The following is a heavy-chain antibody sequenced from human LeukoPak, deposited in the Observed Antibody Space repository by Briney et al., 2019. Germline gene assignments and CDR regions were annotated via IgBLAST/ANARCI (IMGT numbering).Heavy chain of an antibody. Sequence: SETLSLTCAVYGGSFSGYYWSWIRQPPGKGLEWNGEINHSGSTNYNPSLKSRVTISVDTSKNQFSLKLSSVTAADTAVYYCARTVIVVVTPINYYYYYMDVWGKGTTVTVSS. V-gene: IGHV4-34*01. D-gene: IGHD3-22*01. J-gene: IGHJ6*03. CDR1: GGSFSGYY. CDR2: INHSGST. CDR3: ARTVIVVVTPINYYYYYMDV.